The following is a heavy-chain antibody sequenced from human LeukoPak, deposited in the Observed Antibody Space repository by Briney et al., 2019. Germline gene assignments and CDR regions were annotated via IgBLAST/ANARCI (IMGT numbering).Heavy chain of an antibody. J-gene: IGHJ4*02. D-gene: IGHD6-19*01. CDR1: GGSIGSGNW. CDR2: IYHSGST. Sequence: SGPLSLTCAVSGGSIGSGNWWGWVGQPPGKGREWIGEIYHSGSTNYNPSLKSRVTISVDKSKNQFSLKLSSVTAADTAVYYCARSGYSSGWYFDYWGQGTLVTVSS. CDR3: ARSGYSSGWYFDY. V-gene: IGHV4-4*02.